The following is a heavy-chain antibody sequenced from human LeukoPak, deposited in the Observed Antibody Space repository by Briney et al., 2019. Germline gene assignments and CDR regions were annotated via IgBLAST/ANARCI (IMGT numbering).Heavy chain of an antibody. J-gene: IGHJ6*02. D-gene: IGHD5-12*01. Sequence: ASVKVSFKASGGTFSSYAISWVRQAPGQGLEWMGGIIPIIGTANYAQKFQGRVTITADESTGTAYMELSSLRSEDTAVYYCAVRNVDIVATDYYYYGMDVWGQGTTVTVSS. V-gene: IGHV1-69*13. CDR1: GGTFSSYA. CDR3: AVRNVDIVATDYYYYGMDV. CDR2: IIPIIGTA.